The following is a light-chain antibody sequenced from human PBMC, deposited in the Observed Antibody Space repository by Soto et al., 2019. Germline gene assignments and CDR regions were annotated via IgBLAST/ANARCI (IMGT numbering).Light chain of an antibody. CDR3: QRYTNAPALT. Sequence: DIQMTQSPSSLSASVGDRVTITCRASQSFNNYLAWYQQKPGKVPKLLIYAASTLQSGVPSRFSGSGSGTDLTLTIHSLQPEDAATYHCQRYTNAPALTFGGWTKGEIK. CDR1: QSFNNY. J-gene: IGKJ4*01. V-gene: IGKV1-27*01. CDR2: AAS.